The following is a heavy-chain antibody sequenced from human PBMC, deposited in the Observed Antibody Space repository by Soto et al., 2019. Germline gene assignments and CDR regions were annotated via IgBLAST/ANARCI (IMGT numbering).Heavy chain of an antibody. V-gene: IGHV3-21*01. CDR2: ISSSSSYI. J-gene: IGHJ6*02. D-gene: IGHD4-17*01. Sequence: GSLRLSWAASGFTFSSYSMNWVRQAPGKGLEWVSSISSSSSYIYYADSVKGRFTISRDNAKNSLYLQMNSLRAEDTAVYYCARGLDHGDYYYYYYGMDVWGQGTTVTVSS. CDR3: ARGLDHGDYYYYYYGMDV. CDR1: GFTFSSYS.